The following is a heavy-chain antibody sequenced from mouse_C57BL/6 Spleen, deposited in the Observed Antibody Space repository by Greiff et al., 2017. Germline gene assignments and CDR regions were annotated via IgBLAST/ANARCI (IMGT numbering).Heavy chain of an antibody. V-gene: IGHV1-9*01. CDR3: ARYSNYSDY. Sequence: QVQLKQSGAELMKPGASVKLSCKATGYTFTGYWIEWVKQRPGHGLEWIGEILPGSGSTNYTEKFKGKATFTADTSYNTAYMQLSSLTTEDSAIYYCARYSNYSDYWGQGTTLTVSS. J-gene: IGHJ2*01. CDR2: ILPGSGST. D-gene: IGHD2-5*01. CDR1: GYTFTGYW.